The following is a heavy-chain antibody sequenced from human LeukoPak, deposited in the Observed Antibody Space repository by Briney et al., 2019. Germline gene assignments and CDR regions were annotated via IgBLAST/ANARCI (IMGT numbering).Heavy chain of an antibody. J-gene: IGHJ4*02. CDR3: ARGESYYYDSSGYYSRD. D-gene: IGHD3-22*01. CDR1: GGSVSSGSSY. CDR2: IYYSGST. V-gene: IGHV4-61*01. Sequence: SETLSLTCTVSGGSVSSGSSYWTWIRQPPGKGLEWIGYIYYSGSTNYNPSLKSRVTISVDTSKNQFSLKLSSVTAADTAVYYCARGESYYYDSSGYYSRDWGQGTLVTVSS.